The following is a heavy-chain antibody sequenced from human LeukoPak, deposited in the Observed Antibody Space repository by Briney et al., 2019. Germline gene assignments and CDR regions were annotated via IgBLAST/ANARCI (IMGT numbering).Heavy chain of an antibody. CDR1: GFTFSSYS. V-gene: IGHV3-21*01. CDR2: ISSSSSYI. J-gene: IGHJ6*02. Sequence: GGSLRLSCAASGFTFSSYSMNWVRQAPGKGLEWVSSISSSSSYIYYADSVKGRFTISRDNAKNSLYLQMNSLRDEDTAVYYCARDFWYYDSSGYPREYTDYYYYGMDVWGQGTTVTVSS. CDR3: ARDFWYYDSSGYPREYTDYYYYGMDV. D-gene: IGHD3-22*01.